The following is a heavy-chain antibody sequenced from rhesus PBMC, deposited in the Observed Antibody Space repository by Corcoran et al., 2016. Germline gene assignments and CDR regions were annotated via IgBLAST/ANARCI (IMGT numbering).Heavy chain of an antibody. CDR1: GGSISGYYY. CDR2: IDGSGGRN. D-gene: IGHD3-16*01. V-gene: IGHV4S14*01. Sequence: QVQLQESGPGLVKPSETLSLTCAVSGGSISGYYYWSWIRHPQGKGLEWLVSIDGSGGRNYLTPPPKSLVTLSVARSKNQVSLKLSSGTAADTAEYYCASVPDSGSYYYFDYWGQGVLVTVSS. J-gene: IGHJ4*01. CDR3: ASVPDSGSYYYFDY.